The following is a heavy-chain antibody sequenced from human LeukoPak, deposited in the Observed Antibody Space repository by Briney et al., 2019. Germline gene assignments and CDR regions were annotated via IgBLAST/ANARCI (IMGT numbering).Heavy chain of an antibody. Sequence: SETLSLTCTVSGGSISSYYWSWIRQPPGNGLEWIGYIYYSGSTNYKPSLKSRVTISVDTSKNQFSLKLSSVTAADTAVYYCARGGYYGSGNDFRFDPWGQGTLVTVSS. CDR3: ARGGYYGSGNDFRFDP. J-gene: IGHJ5*02. V-gene: IGHV4-59*01. CDR1: GGSISSYY. D-gene: IGHD3-10*01. CDR2: IYYSGST.